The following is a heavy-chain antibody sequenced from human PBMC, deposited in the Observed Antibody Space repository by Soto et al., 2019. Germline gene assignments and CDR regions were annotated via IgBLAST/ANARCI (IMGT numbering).Heavy chain of an antibody. Sequence: QVQLVQSGPEVKEPGASVKISCKTSGYTFANYAVTWVRQAPGQGLEWVGCNTDYAQKFQGTVTLTRDTSTSTAYLELRSLRSDDTAVYYGARGVHHIYFGSWNYYFDYWGQGTLVTVSS. CDR2: NT. J-gene: IGHJ4*02. CDR1: GYTFANYA. D-gene: IGHD3-9*01. V-gene: IGHV1-18*01. CDR3: ARGVHHIYFGSWNYYFDY.